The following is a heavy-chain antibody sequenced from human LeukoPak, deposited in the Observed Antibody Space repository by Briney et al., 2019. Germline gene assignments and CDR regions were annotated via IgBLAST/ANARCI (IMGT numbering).Heavy chain of an antibody. Sequence: TTSETLSLTCTVSGGSISSYYWSWIRQPPGKGLEWIGYIYYSGSTNYNPSLKSRVTISVDTSRNQFSLKLSSVTAADTAVYYCARGGTVRNGMDVWGQGTTVTVSS. CDR1: GGSISSYY. D-gene: IGHD1-26*01. J-gene: IGHJ6*02. V-gene: IGHV4-59*01. CDR2: IYYSGST. CDR3: ARGGTVRNGMDV.